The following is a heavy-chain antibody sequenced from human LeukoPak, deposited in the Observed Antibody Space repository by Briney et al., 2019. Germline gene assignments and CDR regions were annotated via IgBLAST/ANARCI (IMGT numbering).Heavy chain of an antibody. V-gene: IGHV4-39*07. CDR3: ARITAAGTSLFDY. CDR1: GGSISSSSYY. CDR2: IYYSGST. D-gene: IGHD6-13*01. Sequence: PSETLSLTCTVSGGSISSSSYYWGWIRQPPGKGLEWIGSIYYSGSTYYNPSLKSRVTISVDTSKNQLSLKLSSVTAADTAVYYCARITAAGTSLFDYWGQGTLVTVSS. J-gene: IGHJ4*02.